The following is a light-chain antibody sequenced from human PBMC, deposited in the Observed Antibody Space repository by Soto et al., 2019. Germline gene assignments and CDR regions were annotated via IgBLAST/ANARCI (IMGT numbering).Light chain of an antibody. CDR2: WAS. Sequence: DIVMTQSPDSLAVSLGERATINCKSSQSVLYSSNNKNYLAWYQQKPGQPPKLLIYWASTRESGVPDRFSGSASGADFTLTISSLQAEDVAFYYCHQYYTTPITFGQGTRLEIK. CDR3: HQYYTTPIT. CDR1: QSVLYSSNNKNY. V-gene: IGKV4-1*01. J-gene: IGKJ5*01.